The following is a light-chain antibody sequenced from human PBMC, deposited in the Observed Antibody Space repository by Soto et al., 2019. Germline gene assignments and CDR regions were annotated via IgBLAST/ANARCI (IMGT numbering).Light chain of an antibody. CDR1: SSDVGGYNY. V-gene: IGLV2-8*01. Sequence: QSALTQPPSASGSPGQSVTISCTGTSSDVGGYNYVSWYQQHPGKAPKLMIYEVSKRPSGVPDRFSGSKSGNTASLTVSGLQAEDEADYYCSSYAGSTSCVFGTGTKATVL. CDR2: EVS. J-gene: IGLJ1*01. CDR3: SSYAGSTSCV.